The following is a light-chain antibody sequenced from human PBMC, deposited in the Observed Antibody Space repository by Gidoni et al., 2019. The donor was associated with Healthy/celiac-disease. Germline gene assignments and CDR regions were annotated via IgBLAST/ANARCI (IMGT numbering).Light chain of an antibody. J-gene: IGKJ3*01. CDR2: AAS. CDR3: QQSYSTPRIT. V-gene: IGKV1-39*01. CDR1: QSISSY. Sequence: DIQMTQSPSSLSASLGDRVTITCRASQSISSYLHWYQQKPGKAPKLLIYAASSLQSGVPSRFSGSGSGTDFTLTISSLQPEDFATYYCQQSYSTPRITFXPXTKVDIK.